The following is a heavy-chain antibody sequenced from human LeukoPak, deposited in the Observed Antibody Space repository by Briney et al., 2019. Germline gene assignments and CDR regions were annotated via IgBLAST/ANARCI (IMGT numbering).Heavy chain of an antibody. J-gene: IGHJ4*02. V-gene: IGHV3-30*02. CDR2: IRYDGSNK. D-gene: IGHD2-2*01. Sequence: GGSLRLSCAASGFTSSSYGMHWVRQAPGKGLEWVAFIRYDGSNKYYADSVKGRFTISRDNSKNTLYLQMNSLRAEDTAVYYCAKDQLVFVVVPAATDYWGQGTLVTVSS. CDR3: AKDQLVFVVVPAATDY. CDR1: GFTSSSYG.